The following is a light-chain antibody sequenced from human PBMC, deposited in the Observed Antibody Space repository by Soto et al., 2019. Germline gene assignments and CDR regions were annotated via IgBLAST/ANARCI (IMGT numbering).Light chain of an antibody. Sequence: EIVLTQSPGTLSLSPGERATLSCRASQSVSSSYLAWYQQKPGQAPMLIIYGASSRATGIPDRICGSGSGTDFTLTSSRLDPEDVAVYYCQQYGSSSTFGQGTKVEIK. CDR1: QSVSSSY. CDR2: GAS. J-gene: IGKJ1*01. V-gene: IGKV3-20*01. CDR3: QQYGSSST.